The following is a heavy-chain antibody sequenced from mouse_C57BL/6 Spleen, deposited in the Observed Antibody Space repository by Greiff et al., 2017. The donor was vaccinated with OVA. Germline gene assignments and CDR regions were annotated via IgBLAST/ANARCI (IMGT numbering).Heavy chain of an antibody. J-gene: IGHJ4*01. V-gene: IGHV5-16*01. CDR2: INYDGSST. CDR1: GFTFSDYY. CDR3: ARGDYSTYYYAMDY. D-gene: IGHD2-5*01. Sequence: EVQLVESEGGLVQPGSSMKLSCTASGFTFSDYYMAWVRQVPEKGLEWVANINYDGSSTYYLDSLKSRFIISRDNAKNILYLQMSSLKSEDTATYYCARGDYSTYYYAMDYWGQGTSVTVSS.